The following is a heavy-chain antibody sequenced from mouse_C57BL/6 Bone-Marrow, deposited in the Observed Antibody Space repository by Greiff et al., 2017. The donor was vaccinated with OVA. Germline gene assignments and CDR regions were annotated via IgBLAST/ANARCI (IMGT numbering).Heavy chain of an antibody. CDR1: GYTFTSYG. CDR2: IYPRSGNT. V-gene: IGHV1-81*01. CDR3: ARRGPDY. Sequence: VMLVESGAELARPGASVKLSCKASGYTFTSYGISWVKQRTGQGLEWIGKIYPRSGNTYYNEKFKGKATLTADKSSSTAYMELRSLTSEDSAVYFCARRGPDYWGQGTTLTVSS. J-gene: IGHJ2*01.